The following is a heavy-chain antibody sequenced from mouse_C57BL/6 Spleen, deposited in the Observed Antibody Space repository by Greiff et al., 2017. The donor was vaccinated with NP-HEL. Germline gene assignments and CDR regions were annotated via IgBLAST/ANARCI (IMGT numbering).Heavy chain of an antibody. Sequence: EVKLVESGGGLVQPGGSLKLSCAASGFTFSDYYMYWVRQTPEKRLEWVAYISNGGGSTYYPDTVKGRFTISRDNAKNTLYLQMSRLKSEDTAMYYCARHRWLLPDYYAMDYWGQGTSVTVSS. J-gene: IGHJ4*01. CDR2: ISNGGGST. D-gene: IGHD2-3*01. V-gene: IGHV5-12*01. CDR3: ARHRWLLPDYYAMDY. CDR1: GFTFSDYY.